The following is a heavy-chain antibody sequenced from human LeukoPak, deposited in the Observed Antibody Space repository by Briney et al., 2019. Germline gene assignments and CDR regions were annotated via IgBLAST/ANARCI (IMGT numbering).Heavy chain of an antibody. CDR2: IYYSGST. V-gene: IGHV4-59*12. D-gene: IGHD2-2*01. CDR1: GGSIDSYY. J-gene: IGHJ6*02. CDR3: ARDAPAAMTRAGYYGMDV. Sequence: SETLSLTCTVSGGSIDSYYWSWIRQPPGKGLEWIGHIYYSGSTNYNPSLKSLVTMSVDTSKNQFSLKLSSVTAADTAVYYCARDAPAAMTRAGYYGMDVWGQGTTVTVSS.